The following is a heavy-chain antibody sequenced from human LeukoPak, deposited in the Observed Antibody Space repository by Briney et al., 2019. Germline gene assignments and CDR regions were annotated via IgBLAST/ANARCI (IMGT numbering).Heavy chain of an antibody. Sequence: SETLSLTCTVSGYSISSGYYWGWIRQSPGKGLEWIGSIYHSGSTYYNPSLKSRVTISVDASKNQFSLKLSSVTAADTAVYYCARDGGASQSDYWGQGTLVTVSS. CDR3: ARDGGASQSDY. V-gene: IGHV4-38-2*02. J-gene: IGHJ4*02. CDR1: GYSISSGYY. D-gene: IGHD3-3*01. CDR2: IYHSGST.